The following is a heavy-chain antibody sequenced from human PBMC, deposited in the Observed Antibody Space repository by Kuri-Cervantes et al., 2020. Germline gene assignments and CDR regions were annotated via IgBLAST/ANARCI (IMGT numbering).Heavy chain of an antibody. D-gene: IGHD2-15*01. Sequence: GESLKISCAASGFTFSSYGMHWVRQAPGKGLEWVAVISYDGSKKYYADSVKGRFTISRDNSKNTLYLQMNSLRAEDTAVYYCARGRYCSGGSCYSWYYYNYKDVWGKGTTVTVSS. CDR3: ARGRYCSGGSCYSWYYYNYKDV. V-gene: IGHV3-30*03. J-gene: IGHJ6*03. CDR2: ISYDGSKK. CDR1: GFTFSSYG.